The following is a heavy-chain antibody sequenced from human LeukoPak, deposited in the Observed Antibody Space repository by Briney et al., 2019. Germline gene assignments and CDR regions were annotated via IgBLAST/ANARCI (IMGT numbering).Heavy chain of an antibody. D-gene: IGHD2-8*01. CDR1: GFTVSSNY. V-gene: IGHV3-53*04. CDR3: ARDLSGVNPFDY. J-gene: IGHJ4*02. Sequence: QPGGSLRCSCAGSGFTVSSNYMSWVRQPPGKGLEGVSVIYSGSSTYYADSVKGRFTISKHDSRDTLYLQMNSLRVEDTAVYYWARDLSGVNPFDYWGQGTLVTVSS. CDR2: IYSGSST.